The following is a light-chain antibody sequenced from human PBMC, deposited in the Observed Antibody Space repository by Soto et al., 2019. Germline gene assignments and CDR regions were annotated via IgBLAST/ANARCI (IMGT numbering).Light chain of an antibody. Sequence: QSALTQPASVSGSPGQSIPISCTGTSSDVGGYNYVSWYQQHPGKAPKLMIYDVNNRPSGVSYRFSGSKSGNTASLTISGLQAEDEADYYCSSYTSSSTLVFGTGTKLTVL. V-gene: IGLV2-14*03. CDR2: DVN. CDR1: SSDVGGYNY. CDR3: SSYTSSSTLV. J-gene: IGLJ1*01.